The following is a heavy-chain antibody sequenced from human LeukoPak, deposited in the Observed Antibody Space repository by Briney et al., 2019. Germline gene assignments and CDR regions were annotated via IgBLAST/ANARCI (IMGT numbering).Heavy chain of an antibody. CDR1: GFTFSSYA. J-gene: IGHJ4*02. CDR2: ISGSGGST. CDR3: AKVQFNWGPIDY. Sequence: GGSLRLSCAASGFTFSSYAMSWVRQAPGKGLEWVSAISGSGGSTYYADSVRGRFTVSRDNSKNTLYLQMNSLRVEDTATYFCAKVQFNWGPIDYWGQGTPVIVSS. D-gene: IGHD7-27*01. V-gene: IGHV3-23*01.